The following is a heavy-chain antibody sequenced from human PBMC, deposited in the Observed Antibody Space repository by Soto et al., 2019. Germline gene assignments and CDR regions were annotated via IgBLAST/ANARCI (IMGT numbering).Heavy chain of an antibody. J-gene: IGHJ4*02. CDR1: GFTFSRYG. Sequence: ESGGGVVQPGRSLRLSCAASGFTFSRYGMHWVRQAPGKGLEWVAVIWYDGSNKYYADSVKARFTISRDNSKNTLYLQMNSLRAEDTAVYYCARGGLGDLDYWGQGTLVTVSS. CDR2: IWYDGSNK. CDR3: ARGGLGDLDY. D-gene: IGHD3-16*01. V-gene: IGHV3-33*01.